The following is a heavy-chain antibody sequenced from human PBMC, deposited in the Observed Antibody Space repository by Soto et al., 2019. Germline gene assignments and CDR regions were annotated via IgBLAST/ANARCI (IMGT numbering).Heavy chain of an antibody. CDR1: GFTFSSYA. J-gene: IGHJ4*02. D-gene: IGHD1-7*01. V-gene: IGHV3-23*01. CDR2: ISGSGGST. Sequence: TGGSLRLSCAASGFTFSSYAMSWVRQAPGKGLEWVSAISGSGGSTYYADSVKGRFTISRDNSKNTLYLQMNSLRAEDTAVYYCAKGITGTISLDYWGQGTLVTVSS. CDR3: AKGITGTISLDY.